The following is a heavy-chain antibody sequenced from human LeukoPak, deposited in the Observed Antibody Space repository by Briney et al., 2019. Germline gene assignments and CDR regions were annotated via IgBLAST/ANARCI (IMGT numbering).Heavy chain of an antibody. CDR3: AKGDNDFDGSGIDY. J-gene: IGHJ4*02. D-gene: IGHD6-19*01. CDR2: ISGSGGSP. V-gene: IGHV3-23*01. Sequence: GGSLRLSCAASGFTFSNYGMTWVRQAPGKGLEWVSGISGSGGSPYYADSVKGRFTISRDNSKSTLFLQMNSLRVEDTAVYYCAKGDNDFDGSGIDYWGQGTLVTVSS. CDR1: GFTFSNYG.